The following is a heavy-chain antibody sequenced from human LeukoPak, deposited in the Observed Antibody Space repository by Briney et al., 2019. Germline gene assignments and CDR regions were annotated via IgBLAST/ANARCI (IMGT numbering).Heavy chain of an antibody. Sequence: ASVKVSCKASGYTFTSYAMHWVRQAPGQRLERMGWINAGNGNTKYSQKFQGRVTITRDTSASTAYMELSSLRSEDTAVYYCARRASSYYDSTGIDYWGQGTLVTVSS. D-gene: IGHD3-22*01. V-gene: IGHV1-3*01. J-gene: IGHJ4*02. CDR1: GYTFTSYA. CDR2: INAGNGNT. CDR3: ARRASSYYDSTGIDY.